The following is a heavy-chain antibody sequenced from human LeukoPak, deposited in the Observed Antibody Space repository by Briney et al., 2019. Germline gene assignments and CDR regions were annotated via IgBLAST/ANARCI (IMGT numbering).Heavy chain of an antibody. J-gene: IGHJ4*02. Sequence: GGSLRLSCAASGFTFSSYAMSWVRQAPGKGLEWVSAISGSGGSTYYADSVKGRFTISRDNSKNTLYLQMNSLRAEDPAVYYFANPPLDYVDYGYFDSWGQGTLVTSSS. CDR1: GFTFSSYA. CDR2: ISGSGGST. V-gene: IGHV3-23*01. CDR3: ANPPLDYVDYGYFDS. D-gene: IGHD4-17*01.